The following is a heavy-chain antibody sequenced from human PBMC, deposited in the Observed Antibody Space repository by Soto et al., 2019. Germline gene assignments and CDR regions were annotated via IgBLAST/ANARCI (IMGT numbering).Heavy chain of an antibody. CDR3: AKGERSRSRFDY. J-gene: IGHJ4*02. CDR1: ACTFIIYT. CDR2: IPCAGGSS. V-gene: IGHV3-23*01. Sequence: VSGVTSACTFIIYTMTYVRQPPGKGLGWVSTIPCAGGSSYYADSVRGRFIISRERHENTLYLQMNRLRAEATAVYYSAKGERSRSRFDYWRQGTLGIVSS.